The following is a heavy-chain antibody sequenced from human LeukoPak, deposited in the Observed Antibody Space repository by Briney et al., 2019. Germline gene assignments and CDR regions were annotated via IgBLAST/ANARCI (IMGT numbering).Heavy chain of an antibody. D-gene: IGHD6-13*01. CDR2: ISSNGGST. J-gene: IGHJ4*02. CDR1: GFTFSSYA. Sequence: HPGGSLRLSCAASGFTFSSYAMHWVRQAPGKGLEYVSAISSNGGSTYYANSVKGRFTISRDNSKNTLYLQMGSLRAEDMAVYYCARSIGSPGYSSSWPIDYWGQGTLVTVSS. V-gene: IGHV3-64*01. CDR3: ARSIGSPGYSSSWPIDY.